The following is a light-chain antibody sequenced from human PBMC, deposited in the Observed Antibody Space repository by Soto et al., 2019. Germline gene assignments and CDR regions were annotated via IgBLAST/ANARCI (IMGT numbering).Light chain of an antibody. V-gene: IGKV1-27*01. CDR2: AAS. CDR3: QKYNSAPLT. J-gene: IGKJ4*01. Sequence: DVQMTQSPSSLSASVGDRVTITCRASQGIAPYLAWFQQKPGKVPKLLIYAASTLQSGVPSRFSGSGSGADVTLTINSLQPEDVVTYYCQKYNSAPLTFGGGTKVEIK. CDR1: QGIAPY.